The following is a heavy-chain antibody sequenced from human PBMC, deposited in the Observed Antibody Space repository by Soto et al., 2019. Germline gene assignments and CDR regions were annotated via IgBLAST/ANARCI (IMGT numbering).Heavy chain of an antibody. D-gene: IGHD3-9*01. CDR1: GFTFNTYA. CDR2: ITTRGART. J-gene: IGHJ4*02. CDR3: ARYRSDGSASFDS. V-gene: IGHV3-23*01. Sequence: GGSLRLSCAASGFTFNTYAMTWVRQTPGKGLEWVSFITTRGARTYYAGPVRGRFTISTDSSRNTLYLQMNSLRPDDTAVYFCARYRSDGSASFDSWGQGTRVTVSS.